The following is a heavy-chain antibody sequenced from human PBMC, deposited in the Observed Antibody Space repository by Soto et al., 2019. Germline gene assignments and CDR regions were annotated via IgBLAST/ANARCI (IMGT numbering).Heavy chain of an antibody. Sequence: SETLSLTCAVSSGSISSSNWWSWVRQPPGKGLEWIGEIYHSGSTNYNPSLKSRVTISVDKSKNQFSLKLSSVTAADTAVYYCARRPSEYSSSSYYFDYWGQGTLVTVSS. CDR2: IYHSGST. V-gene: IGHV4-4*02. D-gene: IGHD6-6*01. CDR3: ARRPSEYSSSSYYFDY. J-gene: IGHJ4*02. CDR1: SGSISSSNW.